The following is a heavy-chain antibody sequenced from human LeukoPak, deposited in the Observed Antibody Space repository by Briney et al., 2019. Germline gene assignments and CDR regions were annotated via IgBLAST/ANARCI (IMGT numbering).Heavy chain of an antibody. CDR3: ARDRWELLRSVDY. CDR2: IGSTGAHI. V-gene: IGHV3-21*01. J-gene: IGHJ4*02. CDR1: GFTFSSYS. D-gene: IGHD2-15*01. Sequence: GGSLRLSCAASGFTFSSYSMVWVRQAPGKRLEWVSSIGSTGAHIFYADSVKGRFTISRDNAKNSLFLQMNSLRAEDTAVYYCARDRWELLRSVDYWGQGTLVAVSS.